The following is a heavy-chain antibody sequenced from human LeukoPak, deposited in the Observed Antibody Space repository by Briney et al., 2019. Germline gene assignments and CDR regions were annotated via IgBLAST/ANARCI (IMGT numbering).Heavy chain of an antibody. Sequence: SETLSLTCAVYGGSFSGYYWSWIRQPPGKGLEWIGEINHSGSTNYNPSLKSRVTISVDTSKNQFSLKLSFVTAADTAVYYCARGRLGYSSGWYDFGVNNWFDPWGQGTLVTVSS. CDR1: GGSFSGYY. D-gene: IGHD6-19*01. CDR3: ARGRLGYSSGWYDFGVNNWFDP. J-gene: IGHJ5*02. V-gene: IGHV4-34*01. CDR2: INHSGST.